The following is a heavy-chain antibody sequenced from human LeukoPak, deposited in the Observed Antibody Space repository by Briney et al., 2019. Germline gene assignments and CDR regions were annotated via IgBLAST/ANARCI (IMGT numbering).Heavy chain of an antibody. CDR2: IYYSGST. V-gene: IGHV4-59*01. D-gene: IGHD6-6*01. CDR1: GGSISSYY. J-gene: IGHJ4*02. Sequence: KPSETLSLTCTVSGGSISSYYWSWIRQPPGKGLEWIGYIYYSGSTNYNSSLKSRVTISVDTSKNQFSLKLSSVTAADTAVYYCARDAGTDEYSSSNDYYYFDYWGQGTLVTVSS. CDR3: ARDAGTDEYSSSNDYYYFDY.